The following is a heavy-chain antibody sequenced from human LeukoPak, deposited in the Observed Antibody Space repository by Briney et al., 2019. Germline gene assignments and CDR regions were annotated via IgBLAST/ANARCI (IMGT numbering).Heavy chain of an antibody. CDR1: GYTFTSYG. V-gene: IGHV1-18*04. Sequence: ASVKVSCKASGYTFTSYGISWVRQAPGQGLEWMGWISTYNGNTDYAQKLQGRLTMTTDTSTSTAYMELRSLRSDDTAVYYCATGIAVAGTVGYFDYWGQGTLSPSPQ. D-gene: IGHD6-19*01. CDR3: ATGIAVAGTVGYFDY. J-gene: IGHJ4*02. CDR2: ISTYNGNT.